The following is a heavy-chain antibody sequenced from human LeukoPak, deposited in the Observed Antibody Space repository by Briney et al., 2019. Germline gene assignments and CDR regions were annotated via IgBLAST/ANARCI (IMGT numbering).Heavy chain of an antibody. J-gene: IGHJ4*02. D-gene: IGHD5/OR15-5a*01. CDR1: GFAFSRYG. V-gene: IGHV3-33*01. CDR3: ARDRSTTHFDY. Sequence: GRSLRLSCAASGFAFSRYGMRWVRQAPGKGLEWVAMIWYDGSNTYYADSVKGRFTISRDNSKNTLFLQMDSLRAEDTAVYYCARDRSTTHFDYWGQGTLVTVSS. CDR2: IWYDGSNT.